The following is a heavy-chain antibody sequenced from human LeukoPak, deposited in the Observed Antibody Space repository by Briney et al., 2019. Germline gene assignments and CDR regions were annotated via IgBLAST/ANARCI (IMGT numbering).Heavy chain of an antibody. CDR3: AKEDYYDSSGTGLDY. CDR1: GFTFSSYG. Sequence: GGSLRLSCAASGFTFSSYGMSWVRQAPGKGLEWVSAISGSGGSTYYADSVKGRFTISRDNSKNTLYLQMNSLRAEGTAVYYCAKEDYYDSSGTGLDYWGQGTLVTVSS. D-gene: IGHD3-22*01. V-gene: IGHV3-23*01. CDR2: ISGSGGST. J-gene: IGHJ4*02.